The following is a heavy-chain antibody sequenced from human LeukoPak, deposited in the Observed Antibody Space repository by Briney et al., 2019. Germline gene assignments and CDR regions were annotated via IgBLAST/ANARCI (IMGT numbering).Heavy chain of an antibody. J-gene: IGHJ3*02. CDR1: GFTFSSYA. V-gene: IGHV3-30-3*01. D-gene: IGHD1-1*01. CDR2: ISYDGSNK. Sequence: SGGSLRLSCAASGFTFSSYAMPWVRQAPGKGLEWVAVISYDGSNKYYADSVKGRFTISRDNSKNTLYLQMNSLRAEDTAVYYCARGRWGYDFDAFDIWGQGTMVTVSS. CDR3: ARGRWGYDFDAFDI.